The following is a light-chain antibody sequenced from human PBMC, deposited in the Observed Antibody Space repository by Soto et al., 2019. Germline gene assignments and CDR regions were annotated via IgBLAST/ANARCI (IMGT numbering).Light chain of an antibody. CDR1: QSIGRF. J-gene: IGKJ4*01. CDR3: QQSFTTPLT. V-gene: IGKV1-39*01. Sequence: DIQMTQSPSSLSASVGDRVTITCRASQSIGRFLNWHQQKPGKAPNVLINVASTLRSGVPSRFSGSGSGTDFNLTINSLQPEDIETYFCQQSFTTPLTFGGGTKVDIK. CDR2: VAS.